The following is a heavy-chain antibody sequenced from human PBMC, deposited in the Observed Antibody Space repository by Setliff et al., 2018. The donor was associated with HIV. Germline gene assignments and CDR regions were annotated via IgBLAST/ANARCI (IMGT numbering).Heavy chain of an antibody. D-gene: IGHD6-19*01. V-gene: IGHV4-61*02. CDR3: ARAPRYYRGWYIPEYFDN. CDR1: GGSISSVNYY. J-gene: IGHJ4*02. CDR2: IYASGGP. Sequence: SETLSLTCNVSGGSISSVNYYWNWVRQPAGKGLEWIGRIYASGGPTYNPSLKSRVTISVDTSKNHFSLRLNSVTAADAAVYFCARAPRYYRGWYIPEYFDNWGEGTLVTVSS.